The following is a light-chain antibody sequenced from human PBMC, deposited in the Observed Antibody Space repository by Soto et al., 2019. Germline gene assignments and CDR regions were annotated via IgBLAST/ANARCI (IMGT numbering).Light chain of an antibody. J-gene: IGLJ2*01. Sequence: QSALTQPASVSGSPGQSITISCNGTSSDIGSYNLVSWYQQHPGKAPKLMIYEGSKRPSGVSNRFSGSKSGNTASLTISGLQAEDEADYYCCLFEGSGKIFGGGTKLTDL. CDR3: CLFEGSGKI. CDR1: SSDIGSYNL. V-gene: IGLV2-23*01. CDR2: EGS.